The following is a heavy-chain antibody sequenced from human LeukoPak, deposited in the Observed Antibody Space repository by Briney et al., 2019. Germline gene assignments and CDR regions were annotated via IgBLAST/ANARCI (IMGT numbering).Heavy chain of an antibody. J-gene: IGHJ4*02. CDR2: IYYSGST. CDR3: ASSGWYSSVDY. CDR1: GGSISSYY. D-gene: IGHD6-19*01. V-gene: IGHV4-59*08. Sequence: SETLSLTCTVSGGSISSYYWSWIRQPPGKGLEWIGYIYYSGSTNYNPSLKSRVTISVDTSKNQFSLKLSSVTAADTAVYYCASSGWYSSVDYWGQGTLVTVSS.